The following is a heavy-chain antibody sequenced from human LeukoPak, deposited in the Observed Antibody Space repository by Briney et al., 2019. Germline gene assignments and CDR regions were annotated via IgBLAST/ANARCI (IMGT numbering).Heavy chain of an antibody. CDR3: AKGVVVVAAPLDY. CDR2: ISGSGGST. Sequence: GGSLRLSCAASGFTFSSYAMSWVRQAPGKGLEWVSAISGSGGSTYYADSVKGRFTISRDNSKNTLYLRMNSLRAEDTAVYCCAKGVVVVAAPLDYWGQGTLVTVSS. V-gene: IGHV3-23*01. D-gene: IGHD2-15*01. CDR1: GFTFSSYA. J-gene: IGHJ4*02.